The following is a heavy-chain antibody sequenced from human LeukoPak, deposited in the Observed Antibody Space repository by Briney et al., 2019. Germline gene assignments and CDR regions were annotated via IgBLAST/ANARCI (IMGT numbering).Heavy chain of an antibody. CDR3: ARASTIFGVAIDY. V-gene: IGHV4-59*12. Sequence: KPSETLSLTCTVSGGSISSFYWSWIRQPPGKGLEWIGYIYHSGSTYYNPSLKSRVTISVDRSKNQFSLKLSSVTAADTAVYYCARASTIFGVAIDYWGQGTLVTVSS. J-gene: IGHJ4*02. CDR1: GGSISSFY. CDR2: IYHSGST. D-gene: IGHD3-3*01.